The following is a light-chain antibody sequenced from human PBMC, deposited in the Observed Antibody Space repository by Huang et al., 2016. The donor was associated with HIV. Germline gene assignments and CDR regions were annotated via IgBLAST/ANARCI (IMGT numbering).Light chain of an antibody. CDR2: GAS. V-gene: IGKV1-39*01. J-gene: IGKJ2*01. CDR1: QIINSY. CDR3: QQSYNIPRT. Sequence: DIQMTQAPSSLSAPVGDRVIITCRASQIINSYLNWYQQMSGRAPKLLISGASTLQGGVSPRFSGSGSGTDFTLTITDVQPEDSATYFCQQSYNIPRTFGQGTLLEI.